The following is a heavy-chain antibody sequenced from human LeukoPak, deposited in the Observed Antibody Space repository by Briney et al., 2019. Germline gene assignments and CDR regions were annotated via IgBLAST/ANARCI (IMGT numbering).Heavy chain of an antibody. CDR2: INPNSGGT. CDR3: ARTGEGDFWSGYSLGYFDY. J-gene: IGHJ4*02. V-gene: IGHV1-2*06. D-gene: IGHD3-3*01. CDR1: GYTFTGYY. Sequence: GASVKVSCKASGYTFTGYYMHWVRQAPGQGLEWMGRINPNSGGTNYAQKFQGRVTMARDTSMSTAYMELSRLRSDDTAVYCCARTGEGDFWSGYSLGYFDYWGQGTLVTVSS.